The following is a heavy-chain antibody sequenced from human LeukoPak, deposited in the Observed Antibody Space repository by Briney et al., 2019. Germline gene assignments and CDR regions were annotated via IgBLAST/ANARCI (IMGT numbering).Heavy chain of an antibody. CDR2: ISYDGSNK. Sequence: GGSLRLSCAASGFTFSSYAMHWVRKAPGKGLEWVAVISYDGSNKYYADSVKGRFTISRDNSKNTLYLQMNSLRAEDTAVYYCAREISSRRETLFDYWGQGTLVTVSS. D-gene: IGHD2/OR15-2a*01. V-gene: IGHV3-30-3*01. CDR1: GFTFSSYA. J-gene: IGHJ4*02. CDR3: AREISSRRETLFDY.